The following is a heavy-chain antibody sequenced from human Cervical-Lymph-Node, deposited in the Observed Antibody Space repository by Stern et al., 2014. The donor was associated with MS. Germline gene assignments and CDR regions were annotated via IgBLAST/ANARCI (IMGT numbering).Heavy chain of an antibody. CDR3: VRDQGGIAAS. V-gene: IGHV1-69*01. CDR2: IIPLFGTT. J-gene: IGHJ4*02. CDR1: GGTFSSID. D-gene: IGHD6-13*01. Sequence: VHLVESGAEVKKPGSSMKVTCKASGGTFSSIDISLVRQAPGQGLEWLGGIIPLFGTTNYAQKVQGRVTIVADESTNTVNMELSSLRSEDTAVYYCVRDQGGIAASWGQGTLVIVSS.